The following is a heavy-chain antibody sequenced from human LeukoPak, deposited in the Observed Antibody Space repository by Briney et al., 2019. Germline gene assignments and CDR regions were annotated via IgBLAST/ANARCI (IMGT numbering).Heavy chain of an antibody. J-gene: IGHJ4*02. V-gene: IGHV4-39*07. CDR3: ARDRQQLVRGDYFDY. D-gene: IGHD6-13*01. CDR2: IYHSGDT. CDR1: GGSISSSNYY. Sequence: SETLSLTCTVSGGSISSSNYYWGWIRQPPGKGLEWIGSIYHSGDTYYSPSLKSRVTISVDTSKNQFSLKLSSLTAADTAVYYCARDRQQLVRGDYFDYWGPGTLVTVSS.